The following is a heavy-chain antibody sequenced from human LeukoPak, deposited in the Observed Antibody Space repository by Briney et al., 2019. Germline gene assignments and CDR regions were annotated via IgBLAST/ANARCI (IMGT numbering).Heavy chain of an antibody. CDR3: ARTPTIITIFGSSFDY. CDR2: INPNSGGT. Sequence: ASVKVSCKASGYTFTGYYMHWVRRAPGQGLEWMGWINPNSGGTNYAQKFQGRVTMTRDTSISTAYMELSRLRSDDTAVYYCARTPTIITIFGSSFDYWGQGTLVTVSS. D-gene: IGHD3-3*01. CDR1: GYTFTGYY. V-gene: IGHV1-2*02. J-gene: IGHJ4*02.